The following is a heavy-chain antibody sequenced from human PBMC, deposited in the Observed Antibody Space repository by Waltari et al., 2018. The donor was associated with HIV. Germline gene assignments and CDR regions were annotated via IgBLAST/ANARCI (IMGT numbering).Heavy chain of an antibody. J-gene: IGHJ4*02. V-gene: IGHV4-31*03. D-gene: IGHD3-3*01. CDR2: IDSSDKT. Sequence: HLQVSGPGLVKPSQTLSLTCPVSGGSISSGSYDWNWIRQYPGKGLEWIGYIDSSDKTYYNPTLKSRGTISVERSENRVSLKLRSVNAADTAVDYCARASYYDFWSGYPNYYFDSWGQGTLVTVSS. CDR3: ARASYYDFWSGYPNYYFDS. CDR1: GGSISSGSYD.